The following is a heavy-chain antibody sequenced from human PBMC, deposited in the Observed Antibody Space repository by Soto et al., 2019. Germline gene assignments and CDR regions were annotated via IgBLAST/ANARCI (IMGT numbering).Heavy chain of an antibody. CDR2: MNPNSGTT. CDR1: GYTFTTYD. V-gene: IGHV1-8*01. CDR3: ARNKWETGDFDY. J-gene: IGHJ4*02. Sequence: QVQLVQSGAEVRKPGASVKVSCKASGYTFTTYDINWMRQATGQGLEWVGWMNPNSGTTGYAQKLQGRVSMTRDTSMNTAYMELSSLTYEDTAVYYCARNKWETGDFDYWGQGTLVTVSS. D-gene: IGHD1-26*01.